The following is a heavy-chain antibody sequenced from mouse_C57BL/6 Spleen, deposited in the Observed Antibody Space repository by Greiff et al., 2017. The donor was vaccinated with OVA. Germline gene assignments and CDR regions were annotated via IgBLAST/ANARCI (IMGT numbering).Heavy chain of an antibody. D-gene: IGHD1-1*01. J-gene: IGHJ3*01. CDR1: GYTFTDYY. V-gene: IGHV1-19*01. Sequence: DVQLVESGPVLVKPGASVKMSCKASGYTFTDYYMNWVKQSHGKSLEWIGVINPYNGGTSYNQKFKGKATLTVDKSSSTAYMELNSLTSEDSAVYYCARYYYGSSSWFAYWGQGTLVTVSA. CDR3: ARYYYGSSSWFAY. CDR2: INPYNGGT.